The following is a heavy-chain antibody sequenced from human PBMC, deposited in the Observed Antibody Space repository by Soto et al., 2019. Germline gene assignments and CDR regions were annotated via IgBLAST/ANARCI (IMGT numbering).Heavy chain of an antibody. Sequence: QLQLRESGPGLVKPSETLSLTCSVSDDSINSDKYYWGWIRQPPGKGLEWIGSIYYRGNAYYNPALQTRVNISLEKSKSQFSLKLNSVTAADSAVYFWARLEGLATISYYFDFWGPGALVTVSS. J-gene: IGHJ4*02. CDR3: ARLEGLATISYYFDF. D-gene: IGHD3-9*01. V-gene: IGHV4-39*01. CDR2: IYYRGNA. CDR1: DDSINSDKYY.